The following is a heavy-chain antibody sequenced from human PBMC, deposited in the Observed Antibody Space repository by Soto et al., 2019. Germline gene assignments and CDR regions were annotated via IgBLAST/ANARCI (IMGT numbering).Heavy chain of an antibody. Sequence: TSETLSLTCAVSGGSISSSNWWSWVRQPPGKGLEWIGEIYHSGSTNYNPSLKSRVTISVDKSKNQFSLKLSSVTAADTAVYYCARAGGGTDYYYYGMDVWGQGTTVTVSS. CDR2: IYHSGST. CDR1: GGSISSSNW. V-gene: IGHV4-4*02. J-gene: IGHJ6*02. CDR3: ARAGGGTDYYYYGMDV. D-gene: IGHD2-15*01.